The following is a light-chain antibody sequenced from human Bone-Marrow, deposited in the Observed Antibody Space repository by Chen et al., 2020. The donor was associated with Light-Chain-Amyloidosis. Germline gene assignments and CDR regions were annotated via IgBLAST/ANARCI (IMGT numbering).Light chain of an antibody. CDR3: QVWDRSSDRPV. Sequence: SYVLTQPSSVSVAPGQTATIACGGHNIGSTSVHWYQQTPGQAPLLVVYDDSDRPSGIPERLSGSNSGNTDTLTISRVEAGDEADYYCQVWDRSSDRPVFGGGTKLTVL. CDR2: DDS. J-gene: IGLJ3*02. V-gene: IGLV3-21*02. CDR1: NIGSTS.